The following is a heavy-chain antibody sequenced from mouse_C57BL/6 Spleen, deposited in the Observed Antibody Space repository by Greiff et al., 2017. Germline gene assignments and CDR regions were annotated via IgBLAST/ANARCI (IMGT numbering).Heavy chain of an antibody. J-gene: IGHJ2*01. CDR2: IDPSDSYT. D-gene: IGHD2-4*01. CDR3: ARSDYDYADY. Sequence: LVESGAELVMPGASVKLSCKASGYTFTSYWMHWVKQRPGQGLEWIGEIDPSDSYTNYNQKFKGKSTLTVDKSSSTAYMQLSSLTSEDSAVYYCARSDYDYADYWGQGTTLTVSS. V-gene: IGHV1-69*01. CDR1: GYTFTSYW.